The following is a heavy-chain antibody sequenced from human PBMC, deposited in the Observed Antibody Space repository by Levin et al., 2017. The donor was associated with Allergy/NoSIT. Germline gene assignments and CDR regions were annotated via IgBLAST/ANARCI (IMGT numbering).Heavy chain of an antibody. CDR2: INNSGTT. D-gene: IGHD3-3*01. CDR1: DGSISSRSYS. CDR3: ARDLTIFAGMDV. V-gene: IGHV4-39*07. J-gene: IGHJ6*02. Sequence: SQTLSLPCTVSDGSISSRSYSWGCIRQAPGKGLEWIATINNSGTTFYNPSLKSRATISIDTSNNQFSLKLSSVTAADTAVYFCARDLTIFAGMDVWGQGTTITVSS.